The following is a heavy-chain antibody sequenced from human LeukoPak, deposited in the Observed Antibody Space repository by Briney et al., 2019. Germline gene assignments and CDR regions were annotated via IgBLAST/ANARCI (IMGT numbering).Heavy chain of an antibody. V-gene: IGHV4-4*07. CDR2: IYTSGST. Sequence: PSETLSLTCTVSGGSISSYYWSWIRQPPGKGLEWIGRIYTSGSTNYNPSLKSRVTMSVDTSKNQFSLKLSSVTAADTAVYYCARAHDYGSASYYYGMDVWGQGTTVTVSS. J-gene: IGHJ6*02. CDR3: ARAHDYGSASYYYGMDV. D-gene: IGHD4-17*01. CDR1: GGSISSYY.